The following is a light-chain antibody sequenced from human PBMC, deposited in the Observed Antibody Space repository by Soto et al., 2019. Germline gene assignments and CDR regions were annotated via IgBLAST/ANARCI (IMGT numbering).Light chain of an antibody. CDR3: QNYNSDPIT. CDR2: GAS. CDR1: QGINIY. J-gene: IGKJ5*01. V-gene: IGKV1-27*01. Sequence: DIQMTQSPSSLSASLGDRVTITCRASQGINIYLAWYQQAAGKVPKHLIYGASKLQSGVPSRFRGGGSGTNFTPTISSLQPEDVGTYYCQNYNSDPITFGQGTRLEIK.